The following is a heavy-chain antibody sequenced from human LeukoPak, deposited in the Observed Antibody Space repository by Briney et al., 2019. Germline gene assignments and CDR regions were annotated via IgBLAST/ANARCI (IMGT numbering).Heavy chain of an antibody. D-gene: IGHD4-11*01. CDR1: GGSLSSGSYY. CDR3: ARCYSNYEYYFDY. V-gene: IGHV4-61*02. J-gene: IGHJ4*02. CDR2: IYTSGST. Sequence: SETLSLTCPVSGGSLSSGSYYWSWIRQPAGKGLEWIGRIYTSGSTNYNPSLKSRVTISVDTTKNQFSLKLSSVTAADTAVYYCARCYSNYEYYFDYWGQGTLVTVSS.